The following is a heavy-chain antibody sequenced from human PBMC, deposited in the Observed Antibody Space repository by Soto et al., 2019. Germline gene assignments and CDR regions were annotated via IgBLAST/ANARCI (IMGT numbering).Heavy chain of an antibody. CDR1: GYTFTSYG. Sequence: ASVKVSCKASGYTFTSYGISWVRQAPGQGLEWMGWISAYNGNTNYAQKLQGRVTITTDKSTSTAYMELSSLRSEDTAVYYCASEYYDILNGMDVWGQGTTVTVSS. CDR2: ISAYNGNT. V-gene: IGHV1-18*01. J-gene: IGHJ6*02. D-gene: IGHD3-9*01. CDR3: ASEYYDILNGMDV.